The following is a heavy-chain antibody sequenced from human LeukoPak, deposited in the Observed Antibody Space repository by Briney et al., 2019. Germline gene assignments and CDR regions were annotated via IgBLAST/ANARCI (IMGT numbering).Heavy chain of an antibody. V-gene: IGHV4-59*08. D-gene: IGHD2-2*01. Sequence: SQTLSLTCTVSGGSISSYYWSCVRRPPGKGLEWIGYIYYSGRTNCNPSLKSRVTISVDTSKDHFSLKLSSVTAVDTAVYFCARHTPADAFDYWGEGTLVTVSS. CDR3: ARHTPADAFDY. CDR1: GGSISSYY. CDR2: IYYSGRT. J-gene: IGHJ4*02.